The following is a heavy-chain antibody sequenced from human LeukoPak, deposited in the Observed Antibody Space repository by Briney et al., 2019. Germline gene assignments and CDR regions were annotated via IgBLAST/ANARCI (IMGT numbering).Heavy chain of an antibody. J-gene: IGHJ4*02. D-gene: IGHD1-1*01. CDR2: ISYDGSNK. CDR3: VMGFRTAD. CDR1: GFTFSSYG. Sequence: GGSLRLSCAASGFTFSSYGMHWVRQAPGKGLEWVAVISYDGSNKYYADSVKGRFTISRDNSKNTLYLQMNSLRAEDTAVYYCVMGFRTADWGQGTLVTVSS. V-gene: IGHV3-30*03.